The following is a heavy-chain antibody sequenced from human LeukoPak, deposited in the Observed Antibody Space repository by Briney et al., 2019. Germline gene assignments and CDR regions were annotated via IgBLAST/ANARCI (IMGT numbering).Heavy chain of an antibody. J-gene: IGHJ4*02. CDR2: ISGSGRRT. V-gene: IGHV3-23*01. CDR3: ATTRYQQLPPFDC. D-gene: IGHD6-13*01. Sequence: GGSLRLSCGASGFTFNTYGMSWVRQAPGQGLEWVSGISGSGRRTYYADSVKGRFTISRDNSKNTLYLQMNNLRAEDTAVYYCATTRYQQLPPFDCWGQGTLVTVSS. CDR1: GFTFNTYG.